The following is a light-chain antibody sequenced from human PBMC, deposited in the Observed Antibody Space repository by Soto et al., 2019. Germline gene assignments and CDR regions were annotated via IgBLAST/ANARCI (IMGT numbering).Light chain of an antibody. V-gene: IGKV1-5*03. Sequence: DIQMTQSPSTLSASVGDRVTITCRASQSINTWLAWYQQKPGKAPKLLIYRASTLESGVPSRFSGSGSGTKFTLTISSLQPDDFSTYYCQHYNTYSGTFGPGTKVDI. CDR2: RAS. J-gene: IGKJ3*01. CDR1: QSINTW. CDR3: QHYNTYSGT.